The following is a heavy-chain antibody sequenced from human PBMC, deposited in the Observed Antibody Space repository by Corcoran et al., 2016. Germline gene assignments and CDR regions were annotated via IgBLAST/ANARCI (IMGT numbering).Heavy chain of an antibody. Sequence: QVQLQESGPGLVKPSETLSLTCTVSGGAVSSNSYYWSWIRQPPGKGLEWIGFINYSGDTKYNPSLKSRVTISIDTSKNQLSLKLSSVTAEDTAGYSCARISTFLGLEIGRVYNRLDPWGQGPPVTVSS. D-gene: IGHD1-1*01. CDR2: INYSGDT. J-gene: IGHJ5*02. CDR3: ARISTFLGLEIGRVYNRLDP. V-gene: IGHV4-61*01. CDR1: GGAVSSNSYY.